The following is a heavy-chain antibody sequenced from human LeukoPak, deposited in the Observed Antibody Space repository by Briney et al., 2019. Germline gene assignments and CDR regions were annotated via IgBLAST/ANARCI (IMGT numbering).Heavy chain of an antibody. Sequence: SETLSLTCIVSGGSLSSYYWIWTRQPPGKGLEWIGYVHYTGTTNYNPSLKSRVTISVDTSKNQFSLKLSSVTAADTAVYYCARHENWGSSKGDSFHIWGQGKMVTVSS. CDR2: VHYTGTT. V-gene: IGHV4-59*08. CDR1: GGSLSSYY. J-gene: IGHJ3*02. D-gene: IGHD7-27*01. CDR3: ARHENWGSSKGDSFHI.